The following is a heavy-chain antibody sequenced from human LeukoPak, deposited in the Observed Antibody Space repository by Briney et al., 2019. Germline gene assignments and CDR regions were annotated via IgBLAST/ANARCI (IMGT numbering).Heavy chain of an antibody. CDR2: ISGDGGST. CDR1: GFTFDDYA. CDR3: AKTPGGSWYVRWAFDI. D-gene: IGHD6-13*01. Sequence: AGGSLRLSCAASGFTFDDYAMHWVRQAPGKGLEWISLISGDGGSTYYADSVKGRFTISRDNSKNSLYLQMNSLRTEDTALYYCAKTPGGSWYVRWAFDIWGQGTMVTVSS. V-gene: IGHV3-43*02. J-gene: IGHJ3*02.